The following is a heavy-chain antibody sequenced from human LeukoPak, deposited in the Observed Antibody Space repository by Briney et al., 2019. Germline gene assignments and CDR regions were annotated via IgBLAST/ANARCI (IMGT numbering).Heavy chain of an antibody. Sequence: GGSLRLSCAASGFTFSSYAMHWVRQAPGKGLEWVAVISYDGSNKYYADSVKGRFTISRDNAKNSLHLQMNSLRAEDTAVYYCARDRKLRLGELYDYWAREPWSPSPQ. D-gene: IGHD3-16*01. CDR1: GFTFSSYA. CDR3: ARDRKLRLGELYDY. V-gene: IGHV3-30-3*01. J-gene: IGHJ4*02. CDR2: ISYDGSNK.